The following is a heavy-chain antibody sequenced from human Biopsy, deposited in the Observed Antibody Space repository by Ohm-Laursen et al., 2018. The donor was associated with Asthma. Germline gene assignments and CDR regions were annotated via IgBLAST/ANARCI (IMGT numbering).Heavy chain of an antibody. CDR2: THYSGTT. Sequence: SQTLSLTCPVYGGSFSNYYWTWIRQPPGKGLEYIGYTHYSGTTNTDPSLTGRVTMSVDTSKNQFSLKVTSVTAADTAVYFCARVRGAFYESSVKNAFDVWGQGTMVTVSS. D-gene: IGHD3-22*01. CDR3: ARVRGAFYESSVKNAFDV. V-gene: IGHV4-59*01. J-gene: IGHJ3*01. CDR1: GGSFSNYY.